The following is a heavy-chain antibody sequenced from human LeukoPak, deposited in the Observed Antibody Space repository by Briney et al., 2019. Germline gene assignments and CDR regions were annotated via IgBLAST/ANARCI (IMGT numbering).Heavy chain of an antibody. CDR2: IYYYSGST. CDR1: GVSMSYYY. CDR3: AREGNSGYDYVDY. J-gene: IGHJ4*02. Sequence: SETLSLTCTVSGVSMSYYYWSWIRQPPGKGLEWIGHIYYYSGSTNYNPSLKSRVTISVDTSKNQFSLKLSSVTAADTAVYYCAREGNSGYDYVDYWGQGTLVTVSS. V-gene: IGHV4-59*01. D-gene: IGHD5-12*01.